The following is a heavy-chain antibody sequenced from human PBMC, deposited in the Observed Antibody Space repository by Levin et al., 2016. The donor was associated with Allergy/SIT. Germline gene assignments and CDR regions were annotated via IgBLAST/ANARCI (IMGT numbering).Heavy chain of an antibody. Sequence: GESLKISCAASGFTFSSYAMSWVRQAPGKGLEWVSAISASGSTTYYTDSVKGRFTISRDDAKNTLYLQMNSLRVEDTAVYYCARGYCASTSCYSPFDYWGPGTQVTVSS. CDR2: ISASGSTT. CDR3: ARGYCASTSCYSPFDY. CDR1: GFTFSSYA. D-gene: IGHD2-2*01. J-gene: IGHJ4*02. V-gene: IGHV3-23*01.